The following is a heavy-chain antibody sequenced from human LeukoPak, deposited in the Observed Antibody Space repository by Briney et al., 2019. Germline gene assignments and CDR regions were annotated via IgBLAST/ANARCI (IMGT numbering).Heavy chain of an antibody. CDR3: ARVPLIAARFSSWFDP. D-gene: IGHD6-6*01. J-gene: IGHJ5*02. V-gene: IGHV1-2*02. CDR2: INPNSGGT. Sequence: ATVKVSCKASGYTFTGYYMHWVRQAPGQGLEWMGWINPNSGGTNYAQKFQGRVTMTRDTSISTAYMELSRLRSDDTAVYYCARVPLIAARFSSWFDPWGQGTLVTVSS. CDR1: GYTFTGYY.